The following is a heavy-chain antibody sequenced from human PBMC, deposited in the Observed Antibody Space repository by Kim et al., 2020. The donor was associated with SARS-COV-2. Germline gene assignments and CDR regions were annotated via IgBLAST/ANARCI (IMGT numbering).Heavy chain of an antibody. V-gene: IGHV4-34*01. Sequence: SETLSLTCAVYGGSFSGYYWSWIRQPPGKGLEWIGEINHSGSTNYNPSLKSRVTISVDTSKNQFSLKLSSVTAADTAVYYCARRMSYYGSFHWFDPWGQGTLVTVSS. CDR3: ARRMSYYGSFHWFDP. CDR2: INHSGST. J-gene: IGHJ5*02. CDR1: GGSFSGYY. D-gene: IGHD3-10*01.